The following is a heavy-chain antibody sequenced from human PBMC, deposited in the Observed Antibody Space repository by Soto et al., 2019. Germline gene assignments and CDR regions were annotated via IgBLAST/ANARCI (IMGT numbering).Heavy chain of an antibody. CDR2: ICNEGSNK. CDR1: GFTFSSYG. CDR3: ARDKRNYCLDY. J-gene: IGHJ4*02. V-gene: IGHV3-33*01. Sequence: GGSLRLSCAASGFTFSSYGMHWVRQAPGKGLEWVAVICNEGSNKYNADSVKGRFTISRDNSKNTLYLQMNSLRAEDTAVYYCARDKRNYCLDYWGQGTLVTVSS. D-gene: IGHD1-7*01.